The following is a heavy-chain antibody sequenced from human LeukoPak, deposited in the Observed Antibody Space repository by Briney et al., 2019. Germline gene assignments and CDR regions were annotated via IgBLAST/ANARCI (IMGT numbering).Heavy chain of an antibody. CDR1: GSTFSSYG. J-gene: IGHJ4*02. V-gene: IGHV3-30*18. CDR3: AKPYYYGSRSYMDY. Sequence: PGRSLRLSCAASGSTFSSYGMHWVRQAPGKGLEWVAVISYDGSNTYYADSVKGRFTISRDNSKNMLYLQTNSLRAEDTAVYYCAKPYYYGSRSYMDYWGQGTLVTVSS. D-gene: IGHD3-10*01. CDR2: ISYDGSNT.